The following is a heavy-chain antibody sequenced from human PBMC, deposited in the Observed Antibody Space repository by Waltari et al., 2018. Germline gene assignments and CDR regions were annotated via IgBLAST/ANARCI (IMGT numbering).Heavy chain of an antibody. Sequence: QVQLQQWGAGLLKPSETLSLTCAVYGGSFSGYYWSWIRQPPGKGLEWIGEINHIGSTNANPSLKSRVTISVDTSKNQFSLKLSSVTAADTAVYYCARGRWLRYYFDYWGQGTLVTVSS. J-gene: IGHJ4*02. D-gene: IGHD5-12*01. CDR3: ARGRWLRYYFDY. CDR1: GGSFSGYY. V-gene: IGHV4-34*01. CDR2: INHIGST.